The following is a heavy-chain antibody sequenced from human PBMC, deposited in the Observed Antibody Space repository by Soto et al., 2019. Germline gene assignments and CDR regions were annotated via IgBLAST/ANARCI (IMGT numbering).Heavy chain of an antibody. CDR1: GYTFTNFG. Sequence: QVHLVQSGAVVENPGASVKVSCKASGYTFTNFGINWVRQAPGQGLEWMGWITPYNGNANYPQKHQDRLTITTDTSTNTAYLELRSLRYDDTAVYFCARARMFSGAHHDYWGQETRVTVSS. CDR2: ITPYNGNA. J-gene: IGHJ4*02. D-gene: IGHD1-26*01. CDR3: ARARMFSGAHHDY. V-gene: IGHV1-18*04.